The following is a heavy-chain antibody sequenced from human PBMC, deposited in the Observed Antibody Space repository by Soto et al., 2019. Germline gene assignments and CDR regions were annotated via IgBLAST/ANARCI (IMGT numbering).Heavy chain of an antibody. D-gene: IGHD2-15*01. J-gene: IGHJ5*02. CDR3: VKVIVVVVAAGWFDP. V-gene: IGHV3-23*01. Sequence: EVQLLESGGGLVQPGGSLRLSCAASGFSFRGYAMSWVRQPPGKGLEWVSAISGSAGSTYYADSVKGRFTISRDTSKNTMYLQMNSLSAEDTAVYYCVKVIVVVVAAGWFDPWGQGTLVTVSS. CDR1: GFSFRGYA. CDR2: ISGSAGST.